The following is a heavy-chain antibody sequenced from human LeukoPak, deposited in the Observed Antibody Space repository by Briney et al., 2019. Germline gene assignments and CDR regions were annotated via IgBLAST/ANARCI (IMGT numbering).Heavy chain of an antibody. CDR3: ARRTMVRGVEFDY. CDR2: IRHSGTT. Sequence: SETLSLTCTVSGYSITTAYYWGWIRQSPGNGLEWIGTIRHSGTTYYNPSLKSRVTISLDTSKNQFSLKLSSVTAADTAVYYCARRTMVRGVEFDYWGQGTLVTVSS. J-gene: IGHJ4*02. V-gene: IGHV4-38-2*02. CDR1: GYSITTAYY. D-gene: IGHD3-10*01.